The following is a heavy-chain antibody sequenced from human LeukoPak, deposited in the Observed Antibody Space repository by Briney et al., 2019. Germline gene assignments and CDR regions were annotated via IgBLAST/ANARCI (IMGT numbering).Heavy chain of an antibody. Sequence: PGGSLRLSCAGSGFTLSSYRMSWVRQAPAKGQEWVANIKQDGSEKYYVDSVKGRFTISRDNAKNSLYLQMNSLRAEDTAVYYCARDIEPRGYSYGSFGYWGQGTLVTVSS. J-gene: IGHJ4*02. V-gene: IGHV3-7*01. CDR2: IKQDGSEK. D-gene: IGHD5-18*01. CDR1: GFTLSSYR. CDR3: ARDIEPRGYSYGSFGY.